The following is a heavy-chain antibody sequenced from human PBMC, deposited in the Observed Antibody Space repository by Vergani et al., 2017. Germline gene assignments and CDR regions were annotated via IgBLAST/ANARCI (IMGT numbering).Heavy chain of an antibody. CDR1: GFTSSSYG. D-gene: IGHD1-26*01. J-gene: IGHJ4*02. CDR3: ARSGSYTPVYFDY. V-gene: IGHV3-33*01. CDR2: IWYDGSNK. Sequence: QVQLVESGGGVVQPGRSLRLSCAASGFTSSSYGMHWARQAPGKGLEWVAVIWYDGSNKYYADSVKGRFTISRDNSKNTLYLQMNSLRAEDTAVYYCARSGSYTPVYFDYWGQGTLVTVSS.